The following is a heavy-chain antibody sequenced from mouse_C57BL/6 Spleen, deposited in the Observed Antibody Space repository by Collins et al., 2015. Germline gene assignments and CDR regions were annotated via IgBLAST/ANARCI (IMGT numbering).Heavy chain of an antibody. CDR3: ARGAY. J-gene: IGHJ3*01. Sequence: ASVKISCKASGYTFSNYWMNWVKQRPGKGLEWIGQIYPEDGDTNYNEKFRGKATLTVDKSSATAYMQLSSLTSDDSAVYFCARGAYWGQGTLVTVSA. CDR2: IYPEDGDT. CDR1: GYTFSNYW. V-gene: IGHV1-80*01.